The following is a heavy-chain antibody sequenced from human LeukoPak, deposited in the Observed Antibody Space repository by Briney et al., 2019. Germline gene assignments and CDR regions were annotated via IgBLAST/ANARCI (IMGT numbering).Heavy chain of an antibody. CDR3: ARHRYYYDSSGYYYQP. CDR1: GASISSYY. D-gene: IGHD3-22*01. CDR2: IYYSGST. Sequence: SETLSLTCTVSGASISSYYWSWIRQPPGKGLEWIGYIYYSGSTTYNPSLKSRVTISVDTSKNQFSLRLSSVTAADTAVYYCARHRYYYDSSGYYYQPWGQGTRVTVSS. V-gene: IGHV4-59*01. J-gene: IGHJ5*02.